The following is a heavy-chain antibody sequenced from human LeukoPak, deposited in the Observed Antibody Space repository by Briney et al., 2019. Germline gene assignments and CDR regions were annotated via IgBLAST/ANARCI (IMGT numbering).Heavy chain of an antibody. CDR1: GGSISSSSYY. D-gene: IGHD5-18*01. CDR3: AGTDTAMGPDAFDI. V-gene: IGHV4-39*01. CDR2: IYYSGST. Sequence: PSETLSLTCTVSGGSISSSSYYWGWIRQPPGKGLEWIGSIYYSGSTYYNPSLKSRVTISVDTSKNQFSLKLSSVTAADTAVYYCAGTDTAMGPDAFDIWGQGTMVTVSS. J-gene: IGHJ3*02.